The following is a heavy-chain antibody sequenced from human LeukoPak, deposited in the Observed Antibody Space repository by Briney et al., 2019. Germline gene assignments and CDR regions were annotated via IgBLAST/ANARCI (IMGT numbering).Heavy chain of an antibody. Sequence: SETLSLTCTVSGGSISSYYWSWIRQPPGKGLEWIGYIYYSGSTNYNPSLKSRVTISVDTSKNQFSLKLISVTAADTAVYYCARGVSHYYFDYWGQGTLVTVSS. D-gene: IGHD5/OR15-5a*01. J-gene: IGHJ4*02. CDR1: GGSISSYY. CDR2: IYYSGST. CDR3: ARGVSHYYFDY. V-gene: IGHV4-59*01.